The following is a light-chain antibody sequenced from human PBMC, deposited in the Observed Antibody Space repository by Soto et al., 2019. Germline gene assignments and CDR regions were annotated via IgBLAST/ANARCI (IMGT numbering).Light chain of an antibody. Sequence: EIVLTQSPGTLSLSPGERATLSCRASQSVSSSYLAWYQQKPGQAPRLLIYGASSRATGIPDRFSGSGSGTDFTLTISRLEPEDFAVYYCQQYDSSPNTFGGGTKVDIK. J-gene: IGKJ4*01. CDR2: GAS. V-gene: IGKV3-20*01. CDR1: QSVSSSY. CDR3: QQYDSSPNT.